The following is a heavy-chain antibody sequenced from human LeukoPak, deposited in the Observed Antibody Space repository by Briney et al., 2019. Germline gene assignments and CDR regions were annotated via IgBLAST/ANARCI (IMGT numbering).Heavy chain of an antibody. J-gene: IGHJ6*03. V-gene: IGHV3-9*03. CDR3: ARDPGRYYYYYYMDV. CDR2: ISWNSGSI. CDR1: GFTFDDYA. Sequence: GGSLRLSCAASGFTFDDYAMHWVRQAPGKGLEWVSGISWNSGSIGYADSVKGRFTISRDNSKNTLYLQMGSLRAEDMAVYYCARDPGRYYYYYYMDVWGKGTTVTISS.